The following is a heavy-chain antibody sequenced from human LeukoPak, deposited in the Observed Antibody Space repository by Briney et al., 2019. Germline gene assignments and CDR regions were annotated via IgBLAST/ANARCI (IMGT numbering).Heavy chain of an antibody. J-gene: IGHJ4*02. CDR1: GFTFSSYS. CDR2: ISSSSSYI. CDR3: ARAGLGGIAAAGAYDY. V-gene: IGHV3-21*01. Sequence: GGSLRLSCAASGFTFSSYSMNWVRQAPGKGLEWVSSISSSSSYIYYADSVKGRFTISRDNAKNSLYLQMNSLRAEDTAVYYCARAGLGGIAAAGAYDYWGQGTLVTVSS. D-gene: IGHD6-13*01.